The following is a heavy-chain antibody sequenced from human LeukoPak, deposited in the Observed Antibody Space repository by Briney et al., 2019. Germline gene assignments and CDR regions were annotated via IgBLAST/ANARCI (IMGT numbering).Heavy chain of an antibody. CDR1: GFTFSSYG. D-gene: IGHD2-21*01. V-gene: IGHV3-30*02. Sequence: GGSLRLSCAASGFTFSSYGMHWVRQAPGKGLEWVAFIRYDGSNKYYADSVKGRFTISRDNSKNTLYLQMNSLRAEDTAVYYCAKRGYCGGECYLSETSWGQGTLVTVSS. CDR2: IRYDGSNK. J-gene: IGHJ5*02. CDR3: AKRGYCGGECYLSETS.